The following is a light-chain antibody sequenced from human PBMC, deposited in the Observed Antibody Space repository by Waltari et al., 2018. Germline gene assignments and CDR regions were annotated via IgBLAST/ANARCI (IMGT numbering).Light chain of an antibody. V-gene: IGLV2-14*03. CDR3: SSYSSRSTLI. Sequence: QSALTQPASVSGTPGQSIAISCTGTTSDIGSYTFFTWYQNHPGKAPKFLLYHVNKRPSGVSDLFSGSQSGNTASLTISGLQAEDEADYYCSSYSSRSTLIFGGGTKLTVL. J-gene: IGLJ2*01. CDR2: HVN. CDR1: TSDIGSYTF.